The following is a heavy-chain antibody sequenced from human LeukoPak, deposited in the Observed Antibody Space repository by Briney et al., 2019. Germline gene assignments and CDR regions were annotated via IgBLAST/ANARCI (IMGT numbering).Heavy chain of an antibody. CDR2: ISSPSTNI. D-gene: IGHD7-27*01. V-gene: IGHV3-48*02. CDR1: GFMFTSYS. CDR3: AREPYWGLSGKGFDC. J-gene: IGHJ4*02. Sequence: GGSLRLSCAASGFMFTSYSMNLVPQTPGKGLEWIAYISSPSTNIYYVDSVKGRFTISRDNAENSLYLQMNSLRDEDTAVYYCAREPYWGLSGKGFDCWGQGTLVTVSS.